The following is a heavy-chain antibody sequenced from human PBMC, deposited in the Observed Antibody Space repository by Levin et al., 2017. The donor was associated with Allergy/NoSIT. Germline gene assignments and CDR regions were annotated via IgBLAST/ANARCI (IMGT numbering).Heavy chain of an antibody. CDR2: ISFDVSKK. D-gene: IGHD2-15*01. CDR3: ARARGYCSGGSCYSASDAFDT. CDR1: GFTFSTSV. V-gene: IGHV3-30*04. J-gene: IGHJ3*02. Sequence: GESLKISCAASGFTFSTSVMHWVRQAPGKGLEWVALISFDVSKKYYADSVKGRFTISRDNSKSKLSLQMNSLRGDDTAVYYCARARGYCSGGSCYSASDAFDTWGQGTMVTVPS.